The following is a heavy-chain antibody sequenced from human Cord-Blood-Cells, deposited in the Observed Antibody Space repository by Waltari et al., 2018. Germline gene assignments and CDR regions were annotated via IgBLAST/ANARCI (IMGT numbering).Heavy chain of an antibody. CDR2: IIPIFGTA. D-gene: IGHD3-3*01. J-gene: IGHJ4*02. Sequence: QVQLVQSGAEVKKPGSSVKVSCKASGGTFSSYAISWGRKAPGQGLEWMGGIIPIFGTANYAQKFQGRVTITADESTSTAYMELSSLRSEDTAVYYCARGRTIFGVVLSFDYWGQGTLVTVSS. V-gene: IGHV1-69*12. CDR1: GGTFSSYA. CDR3: ARGRTIFGVVLSFDY.